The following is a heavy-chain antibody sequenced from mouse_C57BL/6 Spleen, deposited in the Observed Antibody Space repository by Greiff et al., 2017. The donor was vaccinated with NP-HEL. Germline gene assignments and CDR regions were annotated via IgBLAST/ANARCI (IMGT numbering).Heavy chain of an antibody. Sequence: QVQLQQSGAELVKPGASVKLSCKASGYTFTSYWMHWVKQRPGQGLEWIGMIHPNSGSTNYNEKFKSKATLTVDKSSSTAYMQLSSLTSEDSAVYYCASSVLWYFDVWGTGTTVTVSS. CDR2: IHPNSGST. CDR3: ASSVLWYFDV. V-gene: IGHV1-64*01. J-gene: IGHJ1*03. CDR1: GYTFTSYW.